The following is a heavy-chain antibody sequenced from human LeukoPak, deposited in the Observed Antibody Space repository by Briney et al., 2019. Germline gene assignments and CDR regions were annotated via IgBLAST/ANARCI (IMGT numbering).Heavy chain of an antibody. Sequence: RAGGSLRLSCAAPGFTFGWHWMSRVRQAPGKGLEWVANIKQDGSQRYYVDSVKGRFTIFRDNAKNSLYLQMSSLRAEDTAMYYCARDSGRGGESGYYDLWGQGTLVAVSS. V-gene: IGHV3-7*01. J-gene: IGHJ5*02. CDR1: GFTFGWHW. CDR3: ARDSGRGGESGYYDL. D-gene: IGHD3-3*01. CDR2: IKQDGSQR.